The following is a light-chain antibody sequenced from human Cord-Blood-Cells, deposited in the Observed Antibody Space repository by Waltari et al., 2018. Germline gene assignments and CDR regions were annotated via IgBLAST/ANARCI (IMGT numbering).Light chain of an antibody. V-gene: IGLV2-23*01. Sequence: QSALTPPASLSGPPGQSITIPCPGTTSDVGSYYLVSWYQQHPGKAPKLMIYEGSKRPSGVSNRFSGSKSGNTASLTISGLQAEDEADYYCCSYAGSSIWVFGGGTKLTVL. J-gene: IGLJ3*02. CDR2: EGS. CDR3: CSYAGSSIWV. CDR1: TSDVGSYYL.